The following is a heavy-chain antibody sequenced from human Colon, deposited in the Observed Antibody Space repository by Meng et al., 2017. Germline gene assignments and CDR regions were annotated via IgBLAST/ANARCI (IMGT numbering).Heavy chain of an antibody. CDR3: ARDERGGPYYFDS. J-gene: IGHJ4*02. CDR1: GYTFTSYG. V-gene: IGHV1-3*04. D-gene: IGHD1-1*01. Sequence: QVHLVQSGAEVRKPGASVTVSCRASGYTFTSYGMHWIRQAPGQRLELMGWINTGNGETIYSQKFQGRVTVTRDTSANTAYMEMSSLRYEDTAVYYCARDERGGPYYFDSWGQGTLVTVSS. CDR2: INTGNGET.